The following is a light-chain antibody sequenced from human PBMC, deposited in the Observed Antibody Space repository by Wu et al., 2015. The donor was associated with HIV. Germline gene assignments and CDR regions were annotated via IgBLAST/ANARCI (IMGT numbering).Light chain of an antibody. V-gene: IGKV1-39*01. Sequence: DIQMTQSPSSLSASVGDRVTITCRASQGISSYLAWYQQKPGKAPKLLIYAASTLQSGVPSRFSGSGSGTDFTLTIYNLQPDDFATYFCQQSYGPFFTFGPGTRLDIK. CDR1: QGISSY. J-gene: IGKJ2*01. CDR3: QQSYGPFFT. CDR2: AAS.